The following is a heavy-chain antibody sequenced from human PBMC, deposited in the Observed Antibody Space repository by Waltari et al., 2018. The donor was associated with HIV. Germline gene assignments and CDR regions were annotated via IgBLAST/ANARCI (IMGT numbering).Heavy chain of an antibody. Sequence: QVQLVQSGAEVKKPGASVKVSCKASGYTFTGYYMHWVRQAPGQGLEWMGGINPYSGGTNYAQKFQGRVTMTRDTSISAAYMELSSLRSDDTAVYYCAIYFDWLQYMPTGLDVWGQGTTVTVSS. D-gene: IGHD3-9*01. J-gene: IGHJ6*02. V-gene: IGHV1-2*02. CDR3: AIYFDWLQYMPTGLDV. CDR2: INPYSGGT. CDR1: GYTFTGYY.